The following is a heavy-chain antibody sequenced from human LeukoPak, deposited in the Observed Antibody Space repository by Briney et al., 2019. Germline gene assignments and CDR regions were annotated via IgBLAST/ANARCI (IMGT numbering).Heavy chain of an antibody. CDR1: GYSFTSYW. D-gene: IGHD5-24*01. J-gene: IGHJ4*02. V-gene: IGHV5-51*01. CDR2: IYPGDSDT. CDR3: ARQREGPGNYFDY. Sequence: GEFLKISCKGSGYSFTSYWIGWVRQMPGKGLEWMGIIYPGDSDTRYSPPFQGQVTISADKSISTAYLQWSSLKASDTAMYYCARQREGPGNYFDYWGQGTLVTVSS.